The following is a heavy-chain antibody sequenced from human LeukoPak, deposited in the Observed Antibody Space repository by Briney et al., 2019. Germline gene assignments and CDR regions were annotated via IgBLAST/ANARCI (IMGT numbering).Heavy chain of an antibody. CDR1: GGSFSGYY. CDR3: AREGYYGSGSYYTPYYYGMDV. CDR2: IYYSGST. Sequence: SETLSLTCAVYGGSFSGYYWSWIRQPPGKGLEWIGYIYYSGSTYYNPSLKSRVTISVDTSKNQFSLKLSSVTAADTAVYYCAREGYYGSGSYYTPYYYGMDVWGQGTTVTVSS. V-gene: IGHV4-30-4*08. D-gene: IGHD3-10*01. J-gene: IGHJ6*02.